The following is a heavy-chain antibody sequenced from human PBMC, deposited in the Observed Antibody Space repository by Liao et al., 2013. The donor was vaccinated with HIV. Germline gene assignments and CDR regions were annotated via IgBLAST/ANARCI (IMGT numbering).Heavy chain of an antibody. J-gene: IGHJ6*03. D-gene: IGHD3-10*01. CDR2: VNHSGST. V-gene: IGHV4-34*10. CDR3: ARDLRYGSGNIRYYYMDV. CDR1: GGSFSGYY. Sequence: QLQLQESGPGLVKPSETLSLTCAVYGGSFSGYYWSWIRQPPGRAEWIGKVNHSGSTNYNPSLKSRVTMSVDTSKNQFSLRLSSVTAADTAVYYCARDLRYGSGNIRYYYMDVWGKGTTVTVSS.